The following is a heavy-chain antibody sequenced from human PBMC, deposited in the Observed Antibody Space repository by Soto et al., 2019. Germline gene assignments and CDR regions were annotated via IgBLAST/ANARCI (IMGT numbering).Heavy chain of an antibody. CDR3: ARTWVYDFWSGYYTPYYYGMDV. Sequence: QVQLVQSGAEVKKPGASVKVSCKASGYTFTSYYMHWVRQAPGQGLEWMGIINPSGGSTSYAQKFQGRVTMTRDTSTSTVYMELSSLRSEDTAVYYCARTWVYDFWSGYYTPYYYGMDVWGQGTTVTVSS. V-gene: IGHV1-46*01. CDR2: INPSGGST. D-gene: IGHD3-3*01. J-gene: IGHJ6*02. CDR1: GYTFTSYY.